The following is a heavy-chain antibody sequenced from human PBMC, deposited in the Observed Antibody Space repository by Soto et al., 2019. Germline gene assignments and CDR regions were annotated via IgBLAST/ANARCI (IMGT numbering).Heavy chain of an antibody. CDR1: GDSINSYS. CDR2: VFYTEST. D-gene: IGHD2-2*01. Sequence: QVQLQESGPGLVKPSETLSLTCTVSGDSINSYSWSWIRQPPGKGLEWIGYVFYTESTNYNPSLKSRVTRAVDPSKNQFSLKLRSVTAADTAVYYCARFNYPLLDIWGQGTMVTVSS. CDR3: ARFNYPLLDI. J-gene: IGHJ3*02. V-gene: IGHV4-59*08.